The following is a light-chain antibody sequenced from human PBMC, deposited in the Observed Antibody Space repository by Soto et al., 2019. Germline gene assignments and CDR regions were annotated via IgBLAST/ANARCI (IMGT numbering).Light chain of an antibody. CDR1: QSISSY. Sequence: EIMLTQSPATLSLSAGERATLSCRASQSISSYLALYQQKPGQDPRLTLYRAFTRATGIQGRFRGSGSGTDHSLTISRIEREDWAVYYCQERSQWQISFGQGTRLEIK. CDR2: RAF. CDR3: QERSQWQIS. J-gene: IGKJ5*01. V-gene: IGKV3D-11*02.